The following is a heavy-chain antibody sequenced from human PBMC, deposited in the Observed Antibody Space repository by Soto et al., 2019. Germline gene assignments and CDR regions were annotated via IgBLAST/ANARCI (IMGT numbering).Heavy chain of an antibody. D-gene: IGHD1-1*01. CDR3: AKLYWNPRYFDS. CDR2: ISDNGGNT. CDR1: GFTFGNVA. J-gene: IGHJ4*02. V-gene: IGHV3-23*01. Sequence: GGSLRLSCAASGFTFGNVAMAWVRQAPGKGLEWVSSISDNGGNTDYADSARGRFTLSRDNSKNTPYLQMNHLKAEDTAVYYCAKLYWNPRYFDSWGQGARVTVSS.